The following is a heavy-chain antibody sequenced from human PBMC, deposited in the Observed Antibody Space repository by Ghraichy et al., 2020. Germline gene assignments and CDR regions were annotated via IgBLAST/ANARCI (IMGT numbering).Heavy chain of an antibody. CDR3: AKQTSYYYDSSGRERYFDF. D-gene: IGHD3-22*01. J-gene: IGHJ4*02. CDR2: ISGSGGST. CDR1: GFTFSSYA. V-gene: IGHV3-23*01. Sequence: LSLTCAASGFTFSSYAMSWVRQAPGKGLEWVSAISGSGGSTYYADSVKGRFTISRDNSKNTLYLQMNSLRAEDTAVYYCAKQTSYYYDSSGRERYFDFWGQGTLVTVSS.